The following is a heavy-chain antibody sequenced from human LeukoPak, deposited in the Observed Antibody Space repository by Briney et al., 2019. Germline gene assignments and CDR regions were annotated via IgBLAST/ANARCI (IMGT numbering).Heavy chain of an antibody. V-gene: IGHV3-30-3*01. D-gene: IGHD3-16*02. Sequence: GGSLRLSCAASGFTFSSYSMHWVRQSPGRGLEWVAVISSDGGRGYYAGSVKGRFTISRDNSKTALYLQMNSLGPDDTAVHYCTRDAGSFSDFDSWGLGTLVTVSS. CDR3: TRDAGSFSDFDS. J-gene: IGHJ4*02. CDR1: GFTFSSYS. CDR2: ISSDGGRG.